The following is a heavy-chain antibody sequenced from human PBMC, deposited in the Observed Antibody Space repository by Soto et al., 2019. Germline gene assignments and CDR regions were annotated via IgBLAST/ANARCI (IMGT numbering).Heavy chain of an antibody. V-gene: IGHV1-18*01. D-gene: IGHD4-17*01. CDR2: ISAYNGNT. J-gene: IGHJ4*02. Sequence: QVQLVQSGAEVKKPGASVKVPCKASGYTFSGYGINWVRQAPGQGLEWMGWISAYNGNTKYAQKFQGRVTMTTDTSTSTAHMELRSLRSDDTAVYFCARSSSDYGDDGLSLGYWGQGTLVTVSS. CDR3: ARSSSDYGDDGLSLGY. CDR1: GYTFSGYG.